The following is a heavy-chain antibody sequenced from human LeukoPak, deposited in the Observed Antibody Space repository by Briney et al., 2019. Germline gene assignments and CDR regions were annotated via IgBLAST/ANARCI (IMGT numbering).Heavy chain of an antibody. CDR2: INHSGST. V-gene: IGHV4-34*01. D-gene: IGHD3-10*01. Sequence: KSSETLSLTCAVYGGSFSGYYWSWIRQPPGKGLEWIGEINHSGSTNYNPSLKSRVTISVDTSKNQFSLKLSSVTAADTAVYYCARGVTGYYYGPQNWFDPWGQGTLVTVSS. J-gene: IGHJ5*02. CDR3: ARGVTGYYYGPQNWFDP. CDR1: GGSFSGYY.